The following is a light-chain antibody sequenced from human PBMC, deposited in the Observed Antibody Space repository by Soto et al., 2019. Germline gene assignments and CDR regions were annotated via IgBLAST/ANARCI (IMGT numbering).Light chain of an antibody. CDR1: SSDIGAYTL. Sequence: QSALTQPASVSGSPGQSITISCTGTSSDIGAYTLVSWYQQYPGKAPRLIIYEVSKRPSGVPDRFSGSKSGNTASLTVSGLQPEDEADYYCSSYAGSNKSVFGTGTKLTVL. V-gene: IGLV2-8*01. J-gene: IGLJ1*01. CDR2: EVS. CDR3: SSYAGSNKSV.